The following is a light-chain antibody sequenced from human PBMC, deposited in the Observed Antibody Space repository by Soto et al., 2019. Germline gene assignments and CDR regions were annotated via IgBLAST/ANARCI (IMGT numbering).Light chain of an antibody. J-gene: IGLJ1*01. CDR3: SSYAGSRTLFV. CDR2: EDN. Sequence: QSVLIHPASVSGSPGQSITISCTGTSSDVGFYTLVSWYQHHPGKAPKLIIYEDNKRPSGVSNRFSGSKSGNTASLTISGLQAEDEANYFCSSYAGSRTLFVFAPGTKVT. V-gene: IGLV2-23*01. CDR1: SSDVGFYTL.